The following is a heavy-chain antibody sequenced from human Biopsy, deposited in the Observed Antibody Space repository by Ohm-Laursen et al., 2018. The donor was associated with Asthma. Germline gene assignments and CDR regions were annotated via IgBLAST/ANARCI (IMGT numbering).Heavy chain of an antibody. CDR2: IWYDGINK. CDR1: GFTFSSYA. V-gene: IGHV3-33*01. J-gene: IGHJ4*02. CDR3: ARDFGNRYSETHLEY. Sequence: SLRLSCSASGFTFSSYAMHWVRQAPGKGLEWLALIWYDGINKFCADSVRGRITVSRDQSKSTLYLQINSLRADDTAVYYCARDFGNRYSETHLEYWGQGTLVIVSA. D-gene: IGHD3-10*01.